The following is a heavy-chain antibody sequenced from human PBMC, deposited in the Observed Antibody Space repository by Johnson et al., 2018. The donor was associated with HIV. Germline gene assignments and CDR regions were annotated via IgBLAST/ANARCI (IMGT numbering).Heavy chain of an antibody. CDR3: STYTTLITMYVEIKGGAFDI. Sequence: VQLVESGGGLVQPGESLRLSCAASGFTFTNAWMSWVRQAPGKGLEWIGRIQSKTDGGATDYAAPVKGRFTISSADSKNTRYLQMNSMKTEDTAVDHCSTYTTLITMYVEIKGGAFDIWGQGTMVTVSS. CDR2: IQSKTDGGAT. V-gene: IGHV3-15*01. D-gene: IGHD3-16*01. CDR1: GFTFTNAW. J-gene: IGHJ3*02.